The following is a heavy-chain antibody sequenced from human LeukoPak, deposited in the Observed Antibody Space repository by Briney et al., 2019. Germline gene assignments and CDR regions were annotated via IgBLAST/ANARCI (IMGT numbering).Heavy chain of an antibody. J-gene: IGHJ4*02. CDR3: ARVDPRSVTTLDY. CDR1: GFTFSSYW. D-gene: IGHD4-17*01. V-gene: IGHV3-7*01. CDR2: IKQDGSEK. Sequence: GGSLRLSCAASGFTFSSYWMSWVRQAPGKGLEWVANIKQDGSEKFYVDSVKGRFTISRDNAKNSLYLQMNSLRAEDTAVYYCARVDPRSVTTLDYWGQGTLVTVSS.